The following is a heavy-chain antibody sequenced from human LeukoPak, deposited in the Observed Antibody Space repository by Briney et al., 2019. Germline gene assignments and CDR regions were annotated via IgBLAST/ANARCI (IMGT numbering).Heavy chain of an antibody. CDR1: EFTLSNYG. CDR3: ARGEYYYESSGYPGF. D-gene: IGHD3-22*01. V-gene: IGHV3-33*03. CDR2: IWYDGNTK. Sequence: GGSLRLSCAASEFTLSNYGMHWVRQAPGKGLEWVAVIWYDGNTKIYGDSVKGRFTISRDNSKNTLYLQMNRLRAEDTAVYYCARGEYYYESSGYPGFWGQGTLVTVSS. J-gene: IGHJ4*02.